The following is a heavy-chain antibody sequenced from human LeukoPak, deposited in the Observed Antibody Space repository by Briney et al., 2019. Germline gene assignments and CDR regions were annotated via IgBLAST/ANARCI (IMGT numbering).Heavy chain of an antibody. Sequence: GGSLRLSCAASGFTFSGSAMHWVRQASGKGLEWVGRIRSKANSYATVYAASVKGRFTISRDDSKNTAYLQMNSLKTEDTAVYYCTSSRSSGFDPWGQGTLVTVSS. D-gene: IGHD3-10*01. CDR3: TSSRSSGFDP. V-gene: IGHV3-73*01. CDR1: GFTFSGSA. J-gene: IGHJ5*02. CDR2: IRSKANSYAT.